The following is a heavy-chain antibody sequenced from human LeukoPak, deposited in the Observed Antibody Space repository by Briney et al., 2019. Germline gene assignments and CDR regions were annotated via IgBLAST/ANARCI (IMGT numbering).Heavy chain of an antibody. CDR2: IYYSGST. J-gene: IGHJ4*02. CDR1: GGSISSHY. CDR3: ARQDDYVSHFDY. V-gene: IGHV4-59*08. D-gene: IGHD4-17*01. Sequence: SETLSLTCTVSGGSISSHYWSWIRQPPGKGLEWIGYIYYSGSTNYNPSLKSRVTISVDTSKNQFSLKLSSVTAADTAVYYCARQDDYVSHFDYWGQGTLVTVSS.